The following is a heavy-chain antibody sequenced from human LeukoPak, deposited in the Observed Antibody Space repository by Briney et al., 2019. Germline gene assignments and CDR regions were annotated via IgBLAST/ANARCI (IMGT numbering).Heavy chain of an antibody. V-gene: IGHV3-23*01. D-gene: IGHD1-26*01. Sequence: GGSLRLSCVASGFTFRSHGMNWVRQAPGKGLEWVSGIRGDGITTYYADSVKGRFTISRDNSKNTLYLQMNSLRVEDTAVYYCARDKIVGPTRFDYWGQGILVTVSS. CDR3: ARDKIVGPTRFDY. J-gene: IGHJ4*02. CDR1: GFTFRSHG. CDR2: IRGDGITT.